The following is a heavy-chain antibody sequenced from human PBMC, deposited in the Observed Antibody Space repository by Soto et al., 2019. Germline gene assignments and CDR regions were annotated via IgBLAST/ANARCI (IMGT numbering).Heavy chain of an antibody. Sequence: GGSLRLSCAASGFTFSSYGMHWVRQAPGKGLEWVAVISYDGSNKYYADSVKGRFTISRDNSKNTLYLHMNSLRAEDTAVYYCAKVVGQLVPGFDYWGQGTLVTVSS. D-gene: IGHD6-6*01. V-gene: IGHV3-30*18. CDR2: ISYDGSNK. CDR1: GFTFSSYG. CDR3: AKVVGQLVPGFDY. J-gene: IGHJ4*02.